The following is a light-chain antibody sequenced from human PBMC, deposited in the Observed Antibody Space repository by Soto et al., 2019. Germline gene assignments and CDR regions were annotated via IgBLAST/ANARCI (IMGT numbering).Light chain of an antibody. V-gene: IGKV4-1*01. J-gene: IGKJ1*01. CDR1: QSVLYSSNHKNY. CDR2: WAS. CDR3: QQYYSTPWT. Sequence: DIVMTQSPDSLAVSLGERATINCKSSQSVLYSSNHKNYLAWYQQKAGQPPKLLIYWASARESGVPDRFSGSGSGTDFTLTISSLQAEDVAVYSCQQYYSTPWTFGQGTKLEIK.